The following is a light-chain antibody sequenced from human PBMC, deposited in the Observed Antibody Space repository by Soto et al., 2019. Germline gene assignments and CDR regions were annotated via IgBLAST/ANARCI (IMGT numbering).Light chain of an antibody. CDR2: DVF. CDR3: QQLETYPLT. V-gene: IGKV1-13*02. Sequence: AIQVTQSPSSLSASVGDTVTITCRASQGISSAFAWYQQKPGKVPRLLIYDVFNLQSGVPSRFSGSGSGTDVTLTIICLQPEDFATYYCQQLETYPLTFGQGTRLEVK. J-gene: IGKJ5*01. CDR1: QGISSA.